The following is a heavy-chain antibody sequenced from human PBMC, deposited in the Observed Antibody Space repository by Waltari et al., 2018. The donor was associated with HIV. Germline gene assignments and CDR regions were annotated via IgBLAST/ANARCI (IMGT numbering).Heavy chain of an antibody. Sequence: QVQLQESGPGLVKPSQTLSLTCTVSGGSISSGSYYWSWIRQPAGKGLEWIGRIYTSGSTNYTPSLKSRVTISVDTSKNQFSLKLSSVTAADTAVYYCARDNHYDSSGYLAVWGSFDIWGQGTMVTVSS. J-gene: IGHJ3*02. V-gene: IGHV4-61*02. CDR1: GGSISSGSYY. D-gene: IGHD3-22*01. CDR3: ARDNHYDSSGYLAVWGSFDI. CDR2: IYTSGST.